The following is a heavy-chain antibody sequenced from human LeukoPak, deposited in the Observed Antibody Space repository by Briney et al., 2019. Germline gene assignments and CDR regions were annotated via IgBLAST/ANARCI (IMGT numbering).Heavy chain of an antibody. CDR1: GSTFSNYA. J-gene: IGHJ3*02. CDR3: AGRGTI. V-gene: IGHV3-23*01. Sequence: GGSLRLSCAASGSTFSNYAMSWVRQAPGKGPEWVSAIGSSGTITYYADPVKGRFTVSRDNSKNTLYLQMNSLRVEDTAIYYCAGRGTIWGRGTMVTVSS. D-gene: IGHD1-26*01. CDR2: IGSSGTIT.